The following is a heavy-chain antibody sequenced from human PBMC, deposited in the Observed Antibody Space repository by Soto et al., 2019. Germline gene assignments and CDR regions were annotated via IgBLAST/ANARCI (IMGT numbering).Heavy chain of an antibody. D-gene: IGHD1-26*01. CDR1: GFALSTKGMG. Sequence: KRTPTRRESVKFSGFALSTKGMGVSWIRQPPGKALEWLALIDWDDDKYYSTSLKTRLTISKDTSKNQVVLTMTNMDPVDTATYFFARTSLDGATNPAFDI. CDR2: IDWDDDK. CDR3: ARTSLDGATNPAFDI. V-gene: IGHV2-70*01. J-gene: IGHJ3*02.